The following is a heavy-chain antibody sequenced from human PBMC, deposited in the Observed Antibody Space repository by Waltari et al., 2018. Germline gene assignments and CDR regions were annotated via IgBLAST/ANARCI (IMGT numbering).Heavy chain of an antibody. V-gene: IGHV4-34*01. CDR1: GGSFSGYY. Sequence: QVQLQQWGAGLLKPSETLSLTCAVYGGSFSGYYWSWIRQTPGKGLEWIGEINHSGSTNYNPSLKSRVTISVDTSKNQFSLKLSSVTAADTAVYYCARGKGWELLRLKAFDIWGQGTMVTVSS. CDR3: ARGKGWELLRLKAFDI. CDR2: INHSGST. J-gene: IGHJ3*02. D-gene: IGHD1-26*01.